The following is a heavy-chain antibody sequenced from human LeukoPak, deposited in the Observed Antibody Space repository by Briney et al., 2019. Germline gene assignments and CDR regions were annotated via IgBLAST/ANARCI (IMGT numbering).Heavy chain of an antibody. J-gene: IGHJ6*02. CDR1: GGTFSSYA. D-gene: IGHD2-15*01. CDR3: ARAYCTGGSCLYYYYYGMDV. V-gene: IGHV1-69*13. CDR2: IIPIFGTA. Sequence: SVKVSCKASGGTFSSYAISWVRQAPGQGLEWMGGIIPIFGTANYAQKFQGRVTITADESTSTAYMELSSLRSEDTAVYYCARAYCTGGSCLYYYYYGMDVWGQGTTVAVSS.